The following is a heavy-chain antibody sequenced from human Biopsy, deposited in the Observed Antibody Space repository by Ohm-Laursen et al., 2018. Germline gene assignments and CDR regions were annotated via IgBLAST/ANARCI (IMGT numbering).Heavy chain of an antibody. V-gene: IGHV4-39*01. CDR1: GGSVSSNTDY. J-gene: IGHJ5*02. CDR2: IFYTGII. Sequence: SETLSLTCPVSGGSVSSNTDYWAWLRQPPGKGLEWIGSIFYTGIIFYNPSLKSRFSISVDTSKNQFSLNLNSVTASDTALYYCARHPTGFWFDPWGQGTLVIVSS. CDR3: ARHPTGFWFDP.